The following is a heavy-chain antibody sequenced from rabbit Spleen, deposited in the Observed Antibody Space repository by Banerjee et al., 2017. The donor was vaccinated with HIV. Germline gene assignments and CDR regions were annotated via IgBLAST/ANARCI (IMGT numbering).Heavy chain of an antibody. CDR2: IYAAKGST. J-gene: IGHJ3*01. V-gene: IGHV1S43*01. Sequence: QQQLVESGGGLVKPGGSLTLSCKASGIDFTKYYITWVRQAPGKGLEWIGIIYAAKGSTDYASWVNGRFTISSDNAQSTVDLKMTSLTAADTATYFCARAIVPWLGLTRLDLWGPGTLVTVS. D-gene: IGHD4-1*01. CDR3: ARAIVPWLGLTRLDL. CDR1: GIDFTKYY.